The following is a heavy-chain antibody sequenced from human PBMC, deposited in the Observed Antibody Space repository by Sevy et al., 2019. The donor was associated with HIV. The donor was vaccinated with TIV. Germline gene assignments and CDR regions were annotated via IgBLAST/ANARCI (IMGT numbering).Heavy chain of an antibody. CDR2: IGVYNGNL. CDR3: ARVPTYHYGSTTYFDY. CDR1: GYIFTNSG. D-gene: IGHD3-10*01. J-gene: IGHJ4*02. V-gene: IGHV1-18*01. Sequence: ASVKVSCKTSGYIFTNSGINWVRQAPGQGLEWMGWIGVYNGNLKYAQKFQGRVTMTTDTSTSTAYMELTSLRSDDTGVYYCARVPTYHYGSTTYFDYWGQGTLVTVSS.